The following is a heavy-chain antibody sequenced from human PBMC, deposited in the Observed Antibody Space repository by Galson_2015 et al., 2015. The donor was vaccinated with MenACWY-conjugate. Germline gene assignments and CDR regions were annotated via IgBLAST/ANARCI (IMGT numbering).Heavy chain of an antibody. D-gene: IGHD1-14*01. Sequence: SLRLSCAVSGITFSHCGMNWVRQAPGKGLEWISYISPGSGIIYYADSAKGRFTISRDDAKNSLFLQIGSLRDEDTAVYYCAWGRNPTVKSMYLDYWGQGTLVTVSS. CDR2: ISPGSGII. CDR3: AWGRNPTVKSMYLDY. CDR1: GITFSHCG. J-gene: IGHJ4*02. V-gene: IGHV3-48*02.